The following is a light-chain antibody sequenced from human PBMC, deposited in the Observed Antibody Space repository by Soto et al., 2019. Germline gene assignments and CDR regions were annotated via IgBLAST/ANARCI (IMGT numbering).Light chain of an antibody. V-gene: IGKV3-11*01. CDR1: QSISNY. CDR3: QQRTNWPLMYT. Sequence: EVVLTQSPATPSLSPGERATLSCRASQSISNYLAWYQQKPGQAPRLLISDASNRATGIPARFSGSGSGTDFTLTISSLEPEDFAVYYCQQRTNWPLMYTFGQGTKLEIK. CDR2: DAS. J-gene: IGKJ2*01.